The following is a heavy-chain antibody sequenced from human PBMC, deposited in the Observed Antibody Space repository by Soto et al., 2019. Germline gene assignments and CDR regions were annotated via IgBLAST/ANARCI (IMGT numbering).Heavy chain of an antibody. D-gene: IGHD6-13*01. Sequence: GGSLRLSFAASGFTVSSNYMSWVRQAPGKGLEWVSVIYSGGSTYYADSVKGRFTISRDNSKNTLYLQMNSLRAEDTAVYYCASWSVSSTYFDYWGQGTLVTVSS. CDR3: ASWSVSSTYFDY. V-gene: IGHV3-66*01. CDR1: GFTVSSNY. CDR2: IYSGGST. J-gene: IGHJ4*02.